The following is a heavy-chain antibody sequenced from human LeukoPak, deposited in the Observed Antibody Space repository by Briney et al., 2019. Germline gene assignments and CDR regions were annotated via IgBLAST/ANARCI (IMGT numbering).Heavy chain of an antibody. CDR1: GYSFTSYW. D-gene: IGHD3-3*01. CDR3: ARRTSEWAFDI. V-gene: IGHV5-51*01. Sequence: GESLQSSCQGSGYSFTSYWIGWVRQMPGKGLEWMGIIYPGDSDTRYSPSFQGQVTISADKSISTAYLQWSSLKASDTALYYCARRTSEWAFDIWGQGTMVTVSS. J-gene: IGHJ3*02. CDR2: IYPGDSDT.